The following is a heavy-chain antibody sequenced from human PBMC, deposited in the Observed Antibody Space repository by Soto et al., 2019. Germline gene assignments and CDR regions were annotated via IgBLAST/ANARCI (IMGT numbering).Heavy chain of an antibody. Sequence: PSETLSLTCAVSGGSISSGGYSWSWIRQPPGKGLGWIGYIYHSGSTYYNPSLKSRVTISVDRSKNQFSLKLSSVTAADTAVYYCARVGDYGDYYYYGMDVWGQGTTVTVSS. CDR1: GGSISSGGYS. D-gene: IGHD4-17*01. CDR2: IYHSGST. J-gene: IGHJ6*02. CDR3: ARVGDYGDYYYYGMDV. V-gene: IGHV4-30-2*01.